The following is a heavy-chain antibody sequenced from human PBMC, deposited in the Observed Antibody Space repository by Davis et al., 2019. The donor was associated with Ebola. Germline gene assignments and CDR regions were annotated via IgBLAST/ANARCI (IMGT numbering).Heavy chain of an antibody. Sequence: GESLKISCAASGFTFSNAWMSWVRQAPGKGLEWVGRIKSKTDGGTTDYAAPVKGRFTISRDDSKNTLYLQMNSLKTEDTAVYYCTTGLRYFDWFALWFDPWGQGTLVTVSS. CDR1: GFTFSNAW. D-gene: IGHD3-9*01. CDR3: TTGLRYFDWFALWFDP. J-gene: IGHJ5*02. CDR2: IKSKTDGGTT. V-gene: IGHV3-15*01.